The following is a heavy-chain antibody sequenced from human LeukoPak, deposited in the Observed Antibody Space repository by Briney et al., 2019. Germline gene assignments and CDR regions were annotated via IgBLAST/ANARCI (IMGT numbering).Heavy chain of an antibody. J-gene: IGHJ6*02. V-gene: IGHV3-23*01. CDR3: AKDSEGGLLWFGESAMDV. Sequence: GGSLRLSCAASGFTFSSYATSWVRQAPGKGLEWVSAISGSGGSTYYADSVKGRFTISRDNSKNTLCLQMNSLRAEDTAVYYCAKDSEGGLLWFGESAMDVWGQGTTVTVSS. CDR2: ISGSGGST. D-gene: IGHD3-10*01. CDR1: GFTFSSYA.